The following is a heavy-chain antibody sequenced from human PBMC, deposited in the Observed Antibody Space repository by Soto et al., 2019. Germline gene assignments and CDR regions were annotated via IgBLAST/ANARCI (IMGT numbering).Heavy chain of an antibody. CDR2: IYYSGST. J-gene: IGHJ4*02. CDR1: GGSISSGGYY. V-gene: IGHV4-31*03. D-gene: IGHD1-1*01. Sequence: QVQLQESGPGLVKPSQTLSLTCTVSGGSISSGGYYWSWIRQYPGKGLEWIGYIYYSGSTYYNPSLKSRVTISVDTSKNQCALKLSSVTAADTAVYYCARWPQLEPRFDYWGQGTLVTVSS. CDR3: ARWPQLEPRFDY.